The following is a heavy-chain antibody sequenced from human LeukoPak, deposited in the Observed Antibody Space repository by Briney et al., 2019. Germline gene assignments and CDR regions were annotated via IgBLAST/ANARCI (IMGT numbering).Heavy chain of an antibody. D-gene: IGHD1-7*01. CDR1: GFTFSSYS. CDR3: ARYLELRAIDY. V-gene: IGHV3-21*01. CDR2: ISSSSSYI. J-gene: IGHJ4*02. Sequence: GGSLRLSCAASGFTFSSYSMNWVRQAPGKGLEWVSSISSSSSYIYYADSVKGRFTISRDNAKNSLYLQMNSRGAEDTAVYYCARYLELRAIDYWGQGTLVTVSS.